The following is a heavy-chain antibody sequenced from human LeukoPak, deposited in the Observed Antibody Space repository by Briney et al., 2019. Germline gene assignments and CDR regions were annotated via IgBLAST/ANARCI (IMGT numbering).Heavy chain of an antibody. CDR2: ISDGGGAT. V-gene: IGHV3-23*01. D-gene: IGHD2-2*01. CDR1: GIHFCYHC. Sequence: GSLRLSCGASGIHFCYHCLGCFRQASGKGLELVSTISDGGGATYYSDSVKGRFTVSRDNSQKTLYLQMNSLTAEDTAVYYCAKAIGQAVPSASRWYDPWGQGTLVTVSS. CDR3: AKAIGQAVPSASRWYDP. J-gene: IGHJ5*02.